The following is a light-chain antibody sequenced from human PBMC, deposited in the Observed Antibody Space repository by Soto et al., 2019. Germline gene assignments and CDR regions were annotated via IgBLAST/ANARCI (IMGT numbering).Light chain of an antibody. CDR2: GAS. Sequence: DIQMTQSPSSLSASVGDRIAITCRASQTISSHLNWYQQKPGKAPKLLIYGASTLQTGVPSRFSGTGSGTDFTLTIDSLQPEDFAAYFCQQSYTSPVTFGGGTKVEIE. CDR1: QTISSH. CDR3: QQSYTSPVT. J-gene: IGKJ4*01. V-gene: IGKV1-39*01.